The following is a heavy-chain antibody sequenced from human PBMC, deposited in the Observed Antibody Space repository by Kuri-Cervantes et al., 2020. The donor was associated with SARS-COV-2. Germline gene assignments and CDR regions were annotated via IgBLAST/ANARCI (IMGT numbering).Heavy chain of an antibody. D-gene: IGHD3-10*01. CDR1: GFTFSSYW. Sequence: GGSLRLSCAASGFTFSSYWMHWVRQAPGKGLVWVSRINSDGSSTSYADSVKGRFTISRDNAKNTLYLQMNSLRAEDTAVYYCARVPNHYGSGSYYNYYYYYGMDVWGQGTTVTVSS. CDR2: INSDGSST. CDR3: ARVPNHYGSGSYYNYYYYYGMDV. V-gene: IGHV3-74*01. J-gene: IGHJ6*02.